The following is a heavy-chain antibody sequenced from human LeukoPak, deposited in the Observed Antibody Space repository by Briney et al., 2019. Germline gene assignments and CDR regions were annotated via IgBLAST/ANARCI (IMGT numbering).Heavy chain of an antibody. J-gene: IGHJ4*02. V-gene: IGHV1-2*02. CDR2: INPNSGGT. CDR1: GYTFTDYF. CDR3: ARDGVRGDSYGYYRPYFDY. D-gene: IGHD5-18*01. Sequence: ASVKVSCKASGYTFTDYFMHWVRQAPGQGLEWMGWINPNSGGTDFAQKFQGRVTMTRDTSISTAYMELSRLRSDDTAVYYCARDGVRGDSYGYYRPYFDYWGQGTLVTVSS.